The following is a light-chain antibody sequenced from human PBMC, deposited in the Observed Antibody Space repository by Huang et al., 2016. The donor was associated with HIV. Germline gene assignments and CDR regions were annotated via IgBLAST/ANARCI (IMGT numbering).Light chain of an antibody. CDR3: QQYGTSPQT. V-gene: IGKV3-20*01. CDR1: QSVSSSY. Sequence: EIVLTQSPGTLFLSPGERATLSCRASQSVSSSYLAWYQQKPGQAPRLVIHGASSRATGNPDRLSGSGSGTDFTLTISRLEPEDFAVYYCQQYGTSPQTFGQGTKVEIK. J-gene: IGKJ1*01. CDR2: GAS.